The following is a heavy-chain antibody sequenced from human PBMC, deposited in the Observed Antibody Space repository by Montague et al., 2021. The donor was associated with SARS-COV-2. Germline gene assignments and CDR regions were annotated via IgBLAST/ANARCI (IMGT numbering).Heavy chain of an antibody. J-gene: IGHJ4*02. CDR1: GESLTYFY. Sequence: SQTLSLTCTVSGESLTYFYWRWIRQSPGKGLEWIGNIFYRGSTNYNPSLKSRVTISVDTSKNQFSLNLTSVTATDTAVYYCVRGATRTFDYWGQGTLVTVSS. CDR2: IFYRGST. D-gene: IGHD1-14*01. V-gene: IGHV4-59*01. CDR3: VRGATRTFDY.